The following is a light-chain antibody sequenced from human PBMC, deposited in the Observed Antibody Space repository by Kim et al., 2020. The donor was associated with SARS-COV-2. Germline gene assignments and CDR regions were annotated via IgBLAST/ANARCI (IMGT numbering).Light chain of an antibody. CDR3: ATWDDSLNGHYV. J-gene: IGLJ1*01. CDR1: SSNIGGNP. Sequence: QSVLAQPPSASGTPGQRVTISCSGSSSNIGGNPVNWYQQLPGTAPKLLIYVNSQRPSGVPDRFSGSKSGTSASLAISGLQSEDEADYYCATWDDSLNGHYVFGTGTKVTVL. CDR2: VNS. V-gene: IGLV1-44*01.